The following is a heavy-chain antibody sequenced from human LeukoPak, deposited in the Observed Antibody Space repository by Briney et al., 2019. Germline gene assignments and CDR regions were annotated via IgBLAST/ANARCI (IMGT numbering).Heavy chain of an antibody. J-gene: IGHJ4*02. V-gene: IGHV4-59*08. CDR3: ARLLGGNSGFDY. CDR2: IYYSGST. D-gene: IGHD4-23*01. CDR1: GGSISSYY. Sequence: SETLSLTCTVSGGSISSYYWSWIRQPPGKGLEWIGYIYYSGSTNYNPSLKSRVTISVDTSKNQFSLKLSSVTAADTAVYYCARLLGGNSGFDYWGQGTLVTVSS.